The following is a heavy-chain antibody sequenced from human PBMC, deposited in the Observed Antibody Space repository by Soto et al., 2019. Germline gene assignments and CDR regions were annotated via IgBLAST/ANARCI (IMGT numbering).Heavy chain of an antibody. V-gene: IGHV1-18*01. Sequence: ASVKVSCKASGYSFTRYGISWVRQAPGQGLEWMGWISAYNGNTNYAQKLQGRVTMTTDTSTSTAYMELRSLRSDDTAVYYCARDTGYCSSPSCSDYWGQGTLVTVSS. D-gene: IGHD2-2*01. J-gene: IGHJ4*02. CDR3: ARDTGYCSSPSCSDY. CDR1: GYSFTRYG. CDR2: ISAYNGNT.